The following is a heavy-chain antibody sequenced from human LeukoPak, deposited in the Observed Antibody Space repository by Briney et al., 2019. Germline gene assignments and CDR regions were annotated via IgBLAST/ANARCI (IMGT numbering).Heavy chain of an antibody. CDR3: AKGRHYYDSSGPPFDY. J-gene: IGHJ4*02. CDR1: GFTFSSYG. V-gene: IGHV3-30*18. D-gene: IGHD3-22*01. CDR2: ISYDGSNK. Sequence: GGSLRLSCAASGFTFSSYGMHWVRQAPGKGLEWVAFISYDGSNKYYADSVKGRFTISRDNSKNTLYLQMNSLRAEDTPVYYCAKGRHYYDSSGPPFDYWGQGTLVTVSS.